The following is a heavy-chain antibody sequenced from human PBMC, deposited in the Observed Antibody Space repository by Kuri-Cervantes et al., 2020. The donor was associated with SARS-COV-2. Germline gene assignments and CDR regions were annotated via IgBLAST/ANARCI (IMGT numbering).Heavy chain of an antibody. V-gene: IGHV1-69*05. Sequence: SSVKVSCKASGGTFSSYAISWVRQAPGQGLEWMGGIIPIFGTANYAQKFQGRVTITTDESTGTAYMELSSLRSEDTAVYYCAGVGYCSSTSCYAFDYWGQGTLVTVSS. CDR3: AGVGYCSSTSCYAFDY. J-gene: IGHJ4*02. D-gene: IGHD2-2*01. CDR2: IIPIFGTA. CDR1: GGTFSSYA.